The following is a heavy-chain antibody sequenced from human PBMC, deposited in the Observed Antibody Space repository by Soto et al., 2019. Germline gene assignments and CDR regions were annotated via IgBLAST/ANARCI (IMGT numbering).Heavy chain of an antibody. J-gene: IGHJ6*02. CDR2: INAGNGNT. D-gene: IGHD3-3*01. V-gene: IGHV1-3*01. CDR3: ARGRSIYDFWSGYSRGAGYYYYGMDV. Sequence: ASVKVSCKASGYTFTSYAMHWLRQAPGQRLEWMGWINAGNGNTKYSQKFQGRVTITRDTSASTAYMELSSLRSEDTAVYYCARGRSIYDFWSGYSRGAGYYYYGMDVWGQGTTVTVSS. CDR1: GYTFTSYA.